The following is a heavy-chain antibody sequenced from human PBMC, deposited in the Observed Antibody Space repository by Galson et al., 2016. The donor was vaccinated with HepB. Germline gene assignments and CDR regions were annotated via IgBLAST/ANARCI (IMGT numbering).Heavy chain of an antibody. V-gene: IGHV2-5*02. Sequence: PALVKPPQTLTLTCTFSGFSLTTGGVRVGWIRQPPGKALEWLALIYWDDDKRYSPSLKSRLTITKDTSKNQVVLTMTNMDPGDTATYYCAHVRSGFDAFDVWGQGTMVTVSS. CDR3: AHVRSGFDAFDV. J-gene: IGHJ3*01. D-gene: IGHD3-22*01. CDR2: IYWDDDK. CDR1: GFSLTTGGVR.